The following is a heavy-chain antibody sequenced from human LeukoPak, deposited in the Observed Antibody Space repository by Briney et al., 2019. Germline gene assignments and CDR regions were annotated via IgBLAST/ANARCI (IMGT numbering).Heavy chain of an antibody. CDR2: INHSGST. CDR3: ASPNYGGNSV. D-gene: IGHD4-23*01. J-gene: IGHJ4*02. V-gene: IGHV4-34*01. CDR1: GGSFSGYY. Sequence: SETLSLTCAVYGGSFSGYYWSSIRQPPGKGLEWIGEINHSGSTNYNPSLKSRVTISVDTSKNQFSLKLSSVTAADTAVYYCASPNYGGNSVWGQGTLVTVSS.